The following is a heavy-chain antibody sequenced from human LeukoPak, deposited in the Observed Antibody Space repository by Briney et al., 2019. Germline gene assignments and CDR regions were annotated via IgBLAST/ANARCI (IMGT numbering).Heavy chain of an antibody. CDR3: ARRVGYCSSTSCSYYFDY. D-gene: IGHD2-2*01. CDR1: GGSISSYY. J-gene: IGHJ4*02. V-gene: IGHV4-39*01. CDR2: IYYSGST. Sequence: SETLSLTCTVSGGSISSYYWGWIRQPPGKGLEWIGSIYYSGSTYYNPSLKSRVTISVDTSKNQFSLKLSSVTAADTAVYYCARRVGYCSSTSCSYYFDYWGQGTLVTVSS.